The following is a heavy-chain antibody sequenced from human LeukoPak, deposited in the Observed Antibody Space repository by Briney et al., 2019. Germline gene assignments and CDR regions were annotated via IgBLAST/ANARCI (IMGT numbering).Heavy chain of an antibody. D-gene: IGHD6-6*01. Sequence: ASVKVSCKASGYTFTGYYMHWVRQAPGQGLEWMGWINPNSGGTNYAQKFQGRVTMTRDTSISTVYMELSRLRSDDTAVYYCASLKYSSSPEDYWGQGTLVTVSS. CDR1: GYTFTGYY. V-gene: IGHV1-2*02. CDR3: ASLKYSSSPEDY. CDR2: INPNSGGT. J-gene: IGHJ4*02.